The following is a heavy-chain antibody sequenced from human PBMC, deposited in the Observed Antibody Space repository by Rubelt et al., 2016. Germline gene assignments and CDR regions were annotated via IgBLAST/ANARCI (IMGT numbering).Heavy chain of an antibody. Sequence: EVLLVESGGGLVQPGGSLTLSCSASGFPFTSYGLHWVRKAPGERLQCIETINNNGGDTYYEDSVKGRLSISRDNSANTMYLQMTSLRLEDTAVYYCALLDTEYLWAYRMDAWGQGTTVTVSS. V-gene: IGHV3-64D*06. J-gene: IGHJ6*02. CDR3: ALLDTEYLWAYRMDA. D-gene: IGHD2-21*01. CDR1: GFPFTSYG. CDR2: INNNGGDT.